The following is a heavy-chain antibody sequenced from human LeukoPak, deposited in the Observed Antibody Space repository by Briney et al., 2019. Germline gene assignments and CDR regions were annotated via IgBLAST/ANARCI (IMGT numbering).Heavy chain of an antibody. CDR2: IYTSGST. D-gene: IGHD3-16*02. J-gene: IGHJ4*02. Sequence: SETLSLTCTVSGGSISSYYWSWIRQPAGKGLEWIGRIYTSGSTNYNPSLKSRVTMLVDTSKNQFSLKLSSVTAADTAVYYCAREGLYDYVWGSYRFDYWGQGTLVTVSS. V-gene: IGHV4-4*07. CDR3: AREGLYDYVWGSYRFDY. CDR1: GGSISSYY.